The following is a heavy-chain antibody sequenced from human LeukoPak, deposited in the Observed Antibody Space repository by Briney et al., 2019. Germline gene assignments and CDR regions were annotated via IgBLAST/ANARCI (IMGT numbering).Heavy chain of an antibody. CDR1: GFTLSSYA. D-gene: IGHD3-10*01. CDR3: ARDPYYGSGSYPRTDDY. J-gene: IGHJ4*02. Sequence: GGSLRLSCAASGFTLSSYAMSWVRQAPGKGLEWVSAISDSGNTYHADSVKGRFTISRDNSKNTLYLQMNSLRAEDTAVYYCARDPYYGSGSYPRTDDYWGQGTLATVSS. V-gene: IGHV3-23*01. CDR2: ISDSGNT.